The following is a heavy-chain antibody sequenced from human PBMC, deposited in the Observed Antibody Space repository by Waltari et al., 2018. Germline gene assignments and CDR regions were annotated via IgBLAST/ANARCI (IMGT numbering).Heavy chain of an antibody. D-gene: IGHD3-10*01. V-gene: IGHV4-38-2*02. J-gene: IGHJ4*02. CDR2: IYHSGTT. Sequence: QVQLQESGPGLVKPSETLSLTCPVSGYSISSGYYWGWIRQPPGKGLEWIGSIYHSGTTYYHPSLKGRVTISVDTSKNQFSLKLSSVTAADTAVYYCAREPLYYFDYWGQGTLVTVSS. CDR1: GYSISSGYY. CDR3: AREPLYYFDY.